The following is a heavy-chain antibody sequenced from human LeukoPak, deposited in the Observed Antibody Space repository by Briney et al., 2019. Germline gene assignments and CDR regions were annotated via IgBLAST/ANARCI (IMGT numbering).Heavy chain of an antibody. Sequence: PGESLKISCKGSGYSFTSYWIGWVRQMPGKGLEWMGIIYPGDSDTRYSPSFQGQVTISADKSISTAYLQWSSLKASDTAMYYCARLSGYCTNGVCYGLIAWYWGQGTLVTVSS. CDR1: GYSFTSYW. J-gene: IGHJ4*02. D-gene: IGHD2-8*01. CDR2: IYPGDSDT. CDR3: ARLSGYCTNGVCYGLIAWY. V-gene: IGHV5-51*03.